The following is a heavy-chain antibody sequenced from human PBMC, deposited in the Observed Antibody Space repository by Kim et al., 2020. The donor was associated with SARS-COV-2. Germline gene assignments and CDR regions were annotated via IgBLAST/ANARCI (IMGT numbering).Heavy chain of an antibody. J-gene: IGHJ4*02. D-gene: IGHD3-3*01. CDR2: IRSKANSYAT. V-gene: IGHV3-73*01. Sequence: GGSLRLSCAASGFTFSGSAMHWVRQASGKGLEWVGRIRSKANSYATAYAASVKGRFTISRDDSKNTAYLQMNSLKTEDTAVYYCIRLRDKYYFDYWGQGTLVTVSS. CDR1: GFTFSGSA. CDR3: IRLRDKYYFDY.